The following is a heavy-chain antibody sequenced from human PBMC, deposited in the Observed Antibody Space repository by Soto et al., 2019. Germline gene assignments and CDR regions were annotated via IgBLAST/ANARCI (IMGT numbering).Heavy chain of an antibody. CDR3: ARGFKRYSSPTSPLEY. V-gene: IGHV4-30-4*01. CDR2: IHYSGHT. D-gene: IGHD6-13*01. Sequence: QVQLRESGPGLVKPSQTLSLTCTVSGDSISSGDYYWSWIRQPPGKGLAWIGCIHYSGHTYYNPSSKRRFSISGDTSTPQCFLQLSSVTVADTAVYYCARGFKRYSSPTSPLEYWGLGTLGTVSS. CDR1: GDSISSGDYY. J-gene: IGHJ4*02.